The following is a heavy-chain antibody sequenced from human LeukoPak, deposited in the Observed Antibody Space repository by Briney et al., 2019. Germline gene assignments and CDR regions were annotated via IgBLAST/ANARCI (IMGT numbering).Heavy chain of an antibody. CDR2: IYYSGST. CDR3: ARGEKGLRSTPMRY. Sequence: SETLSLTCTVPGGSISSGDYYWSWIRQPPGKGLEWIGYIYYSGSTYYNPSLKSRVTISVDTSKNQFSLKLSSVTAADTAVYYCARGEKGLRSTPMRYWGQGTLVTVSS. V-gene: IGHV4-30-4*08. J-gene: IGHJ4*02. CDR1: GGSISSGDYY. D-gene: IGHD4-17*01.